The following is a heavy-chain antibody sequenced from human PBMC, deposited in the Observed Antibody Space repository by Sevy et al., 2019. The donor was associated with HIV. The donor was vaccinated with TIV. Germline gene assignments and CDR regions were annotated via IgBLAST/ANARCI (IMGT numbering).Heavy chain of an antibody. CDR1: GFTVSSNY. CDR3: ARGGYYDFWSGSRDWFDP. Sequence: GGSLRLSCAASGFTVSSNYMSWVRQAPGKGLEWVSVIYSGGSTYYADSVKVRFTISRDNAKNTVHLQMNSLRAEDTAVYYWARGGYYDFWSGSRDWFDPWGQGTLVTVS. V-gene: IGHV3-53*01. D-gene: IGHD3-3*01. J-gene: IGHJ5*02. CDR2: IYSGGST.